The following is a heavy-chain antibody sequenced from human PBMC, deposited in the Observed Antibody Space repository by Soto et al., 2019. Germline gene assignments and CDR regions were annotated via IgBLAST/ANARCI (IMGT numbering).Heavy chain of an antibody. CDR1: GFTFSSYS. V-gene: IGHV3-48*01. J-gene: IGHJ3*02. CDR2: ISSSSRTI. CDR3: ARIGERCSSTSRHAGDAFAI. D-gene: IGHD2-2*01. Sequence: EVQLVESGGGLVQPGGSLRLSCAASGFTFSSYSMNWVRQAPGKGLEWVSYISSSSRTIYYVDSVKGRFTISRDNAKNSLYLQMNGLRTEDTAVYYCARIGERCSSTSRHAGDAFAIWGQGTMVTVSS.